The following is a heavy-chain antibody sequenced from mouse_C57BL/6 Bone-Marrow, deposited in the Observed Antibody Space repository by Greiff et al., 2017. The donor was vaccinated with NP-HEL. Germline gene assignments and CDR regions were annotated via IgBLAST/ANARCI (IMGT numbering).Heavy chain of an antibody. CDR1: GYTFTSYG. D-gene: IGHD2-5*01. CDR3: ARRGYSNYRDIP. CDR2: IYPRSGNT. J-gene: IGHJ2*01. V-gene: IGHV1-81*01. Sequence: QVQLQQSGAELARPGASVKLSCKASGYTFTSYGISWVKQRTGQGLEWIGEIYPRSGNTYYNEKFKGKATLTADKSSSKAYMELRSLTSEDSAVYFCARRGYSNYRDIPWGQGTTLTVSS.